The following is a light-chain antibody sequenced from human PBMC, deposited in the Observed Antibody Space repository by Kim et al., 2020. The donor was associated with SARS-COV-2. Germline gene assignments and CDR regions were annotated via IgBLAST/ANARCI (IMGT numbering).Light chain of an antibody. J-gene: IGLJ1*01. CDR3: SSYTSSSTPS. Sequence: QSALTQPASVSGSPGQSITISCTGTSSDVGGYNYVSWYQQHPGKAPKLMIYDVSNRPSGVSNRFSDSKSDNTASLTISGLQAEDEADYYCSSYTSSSTPSFGTGTKVTVL. V-gene: IGLV2-14*03. CDR2: DVS. CDR1: SSDVGGYNY.